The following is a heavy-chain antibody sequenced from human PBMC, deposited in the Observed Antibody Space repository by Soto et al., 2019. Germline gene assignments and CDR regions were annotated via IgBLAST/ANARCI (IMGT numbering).Heavy chain of an antibody. CDR3: ERGATIPV. Sequence: LCLTCTVYGGSIRRGGYLWSWIRQHPGKGLEWIGYIYYSGSTYYNPSLKSRVTISVDASKNQFSLKLSSVTAADTAVYYCERGATIPVWGQGTTVTFSS. CDR1: GGSIRRGGYL. V-gene: IGHV4-31*03. J-gene: IGHJ6*02. CDR2: IYYSGST. D-gene: IGHD5-12*01.